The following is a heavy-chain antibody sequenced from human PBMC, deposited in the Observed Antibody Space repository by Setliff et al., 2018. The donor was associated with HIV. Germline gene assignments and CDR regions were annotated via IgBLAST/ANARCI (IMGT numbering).Heavy chain of an antibody. J-gene: IGHJ4*02. Sequence: PGGSLRLSCVASGFTFDEYALHWVRQVPGKGLEWVSSIGWNGVSIAYADSVKGRFTISRDNAKNSLFLQMNSLGVEDTALYYCAKELAASGLGYFDSWGRGILVT. CDR3: AKELAASGLGYFDS. D-gene: IGHD3-22*01. CDR1: GFTFDEYA. V-gene: IGHV3-9*01. CDR2: IGWNGVSI.